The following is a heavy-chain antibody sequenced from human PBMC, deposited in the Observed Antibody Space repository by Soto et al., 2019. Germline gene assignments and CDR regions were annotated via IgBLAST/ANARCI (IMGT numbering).Heavy chain of an antibody. V-gene: IGHV1-58*01. D-gene: IGHD2-2*01. CDR2: SVVGSGNT. J-gene: IGHJ4*02. Sequence: QMPLVQCGPEVKKPGTSVMVSCKASGFTFTSSAVQWVRQARGQRREWRGWSVVGSGNTNYAQKFQERVTITRDMSTSTAYMELSSLRSEDTAVYYCAADSATRQLLFDYWGQGTLVTVSS. CDR3: AADSATRQLLFDY. CDR1: GFTFTSSA.